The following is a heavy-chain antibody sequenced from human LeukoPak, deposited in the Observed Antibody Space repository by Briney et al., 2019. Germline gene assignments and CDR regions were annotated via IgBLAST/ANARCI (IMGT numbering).Heavy chain of an antibody. V-gene: IGHV3-30*02. J-gene: IGHJ4*02. D-gene: IGHD1-7*01. CDR2: IRYDGSNK. CDR1: GFTFSSYG. CDR3: ARCGITGTTSGFDY. Sequence: GGSLRLSCAASGFTFSSYGMHWVRQAPGKGLEWVAFIRYDGSNKYYADSVKGRFTISRDNSKNTLYLQMNGLRAEDTAVYYCARCGITGTTSGFDYWGQGTLVTVSS.